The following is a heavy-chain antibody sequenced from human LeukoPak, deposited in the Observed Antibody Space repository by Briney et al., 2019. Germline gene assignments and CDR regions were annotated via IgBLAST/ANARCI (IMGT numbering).Heavy chain of an antibody. Sequence: PGGSLRLSCAASGFSFSSYSMNWVRQAPGKGLEWVSSISSSSSYIYYADSVKGRFTIFRDNAKNSLYLQKNSLRAEDTAVYYCARDRGSGWPRYYYGMDVWGQGTTVTVSS. CDR3: ARDRGSGWPRYYYGMDV. J-gene: IGHJ6*02. CDR2: ISSSSSYI. V-gene: IGHV3-21*01. CDR1: GFSFSSYS. D-gene: IGHD6-19*01.